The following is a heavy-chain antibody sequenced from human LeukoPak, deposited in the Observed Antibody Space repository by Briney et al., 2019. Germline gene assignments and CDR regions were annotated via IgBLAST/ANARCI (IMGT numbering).Heavy chain of an antibody. D-gene: IGHD3-22*01. CDR1: GGSISNSSSY. V-gene: IGHV4-39*01. J-gene: IGHJ2*01. CDR3: ARYESSAYGIDV. CDR2: IYYSGST. Sequence: SETLSLTCTVSGGSISNSSSYWVWIRQPPGMGLEWIGSIYYSGSTYSNPSLKSRVTISVDTSKNQFSLKVSSVAAADTAVYYCARYESSAYGIDVWGRGTLVTVSS.